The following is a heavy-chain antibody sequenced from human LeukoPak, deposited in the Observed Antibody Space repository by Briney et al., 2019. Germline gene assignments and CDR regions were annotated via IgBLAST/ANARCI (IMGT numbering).Heavy chain of an antibody. D-gene: IGHD4-17*01. CDR1: GFTFSSYA. CDR2: ISGSGGST. CDR3: AKQPTYGDYAPFDY. V-gene: IGHV3-23*01. J-gene: IGHJ4*02. Sequence: GGSLRLFCAASGFTFSSYAMSWVRQAPGKGLEWVSAISGSGGSTYYADSVKGRFTISRDNSKNTLYLQMNSLRAEDTAVHYCAKQPTYGDYAPFDYWGQGTLVTVSS.